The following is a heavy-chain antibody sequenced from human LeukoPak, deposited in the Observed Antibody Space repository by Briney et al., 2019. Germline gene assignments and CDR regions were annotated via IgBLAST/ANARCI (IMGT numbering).Heavy chain of an antibody. D-gene: IGHD3-10*01. J-gene: IGHJ4*02. CDR3: AKAYGSGSHGY. CDR1: GFSVSDYY. V-gene: IGHV3-11*05. Sequence: GGSLRLSCAASGFSVSDYYMSWMRQAPGKGLEWVSYISSSSSYTNYADSVKGRFTISRDNAKNSLYLQMDSLRDDDTAVYYCAKAYGSGSHGYWGQGTLVTVSS. CDR2: ISSSSSYT.